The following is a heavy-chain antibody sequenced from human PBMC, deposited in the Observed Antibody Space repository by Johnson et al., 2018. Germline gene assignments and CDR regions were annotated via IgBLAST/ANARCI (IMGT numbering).Heavy chain of an antibody. CDR3: AKDSGDYYDTWVGYYYGMDV. CDR1: GFTFNSYG. CDR2: ISYDGNNN. D-gene: IGHD3-22*01. V-gene: IGHV3-30*18. Sequence: QVQLQESGGGVVQPGRSLRLSCAASGFTFNSYGMPWVRQAPGQGLAWVAVISYDGNNNYYTASVKGRLTLSNDNSQNTLYLQMKSLSAEDTAVYYCAKDSGDYYDTWVGYYYGMDVWGQGTTVTVSS. J-gene: IGHJ6*02.